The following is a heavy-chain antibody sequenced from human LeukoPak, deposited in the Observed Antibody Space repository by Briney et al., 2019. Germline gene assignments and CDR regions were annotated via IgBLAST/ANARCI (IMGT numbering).Heavy chain of an antibody. Sequence: SETLSLTCAVYGGSFSGYYWSWIRQPPGKGLEWIGEINHSGSTNYNPSLKSRVTISVDTSKNQFSLKLSSVTAADTAVYYCARVVGVVVPAAITVDYWGQGTLVTVSS. CDR2: INHSGST. CDR3: ARVVGVVVPAAITVDY. CDR1: GGSFSGYY. D-gene: IGHD2-2*02. J-gene: IGHJ4*02. V-gene: IGHV4-34*01.